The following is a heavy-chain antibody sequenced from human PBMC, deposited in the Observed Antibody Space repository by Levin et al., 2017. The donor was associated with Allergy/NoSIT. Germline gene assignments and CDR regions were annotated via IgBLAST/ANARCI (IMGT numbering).Heavy chain of an antibody. CDR2: IYHSGST. J-gene: IGHJ6*02. D-gene: IGHD6-6*01. CDR1: GGSISSGGYS. CDR3: AALYSSSSDYYYYGMDV. V-gene: IGHV4-30-2*01. Sequence: SCAVSGGSISSGGYSWSWIRQPPGKGLEWIGYIYHSGSTYYKPSLKSRVTISVDRSKNQFSLKLSSVTAADTAVYYCAALYSSSSDYYYYGMDVWGQGTTVTVSS.